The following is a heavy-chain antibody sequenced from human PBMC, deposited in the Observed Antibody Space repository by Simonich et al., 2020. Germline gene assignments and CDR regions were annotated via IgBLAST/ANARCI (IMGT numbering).Heavy chain of an antibody. CDR3: ARDREVYGSGSYYNY. Sequence: EVQLVESGGGLVQPGGSLRLSCAASGFTFSSYWMSWVRQAPGKGLEWGANIKKDGRGKYDGDSVKGRFTISRDNAKNSLYLQMNSLRAEDTAVYYCARDREVYGSGSYYNYWGQGTLVTVSS. J-gene: IGHJ4*02. CDR1: GFTFSSYW. D-gene: IGHD3-10*01. V-gene: IGHV3-7*01. CDR2: IKKDGRGK.